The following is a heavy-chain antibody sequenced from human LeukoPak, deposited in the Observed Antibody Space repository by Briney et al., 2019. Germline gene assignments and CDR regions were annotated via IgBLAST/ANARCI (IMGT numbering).Heavy chain of an antibody. D-gene: IGHD4-11*01. CDR2: ISGSGGST. CDR3: ARDLESLQFNWFDP. Sequence: QAGGSLRLSCAASGFTFSSYAMSWVRQAPGKGLEWVSAISGSGGSTYYADSVKGRFTISRDNSKNTLYLQMNSLRAEDTAVYYCARDLESLQFNWFDPWGQGTLVTVSS. J-gene: IGHJ5*02. CDR1: GFTFSSYA. V-gene: IGHV3-23*01.